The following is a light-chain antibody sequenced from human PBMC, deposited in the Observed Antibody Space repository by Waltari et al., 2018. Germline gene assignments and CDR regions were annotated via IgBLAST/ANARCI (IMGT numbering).Light chain of an antibody. CDR1: NSDVGGYDY. CDR3: SSYTSSNTV. J-gene: IGLJ2*01. CDR2: EVR. Sequence: QSALTQPASVSGSPGQSITISCTGTNSDVGGYDYVSWYQQHPGKAPKLMIYEVRNRPSGVSSRFSGSKSGNTTSLTISGLQAEDEADYYCSSYTSSNTVFGGGTKLTVL. V-gene: IGLV2-14*01.